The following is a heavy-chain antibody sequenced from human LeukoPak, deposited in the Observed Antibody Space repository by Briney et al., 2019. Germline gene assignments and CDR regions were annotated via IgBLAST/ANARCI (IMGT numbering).Heavy chain of an antibody. D-gene: IGHD5-18*01. CDR3: ARGIIQLWSEYYYYYYYMDV. Sequence: GGSLRLSCAASGFTFSDYYMSWIRQAPGKGLEWVSYISSSGSTIYYADSVKGRFTISRDNAKNSLYLQMNSLRAEDTAVYYCARGIIQLWSEYYYYYYYMDVWGKGTTVTVSS. CDR1: GFTFSDYY. V-gene: IGHV3-11*01. J-gene: IGHJ6*03. CDR2: ISSSGSTI.